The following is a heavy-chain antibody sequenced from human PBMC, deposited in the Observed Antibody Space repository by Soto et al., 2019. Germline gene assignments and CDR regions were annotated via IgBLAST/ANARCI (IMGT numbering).Heavy chain of an antibody. Sequence: PSETLSLTCNVSGGSISTYYWTWIRQPPGRGLEWIGHIYSSGRANYNPSVQSRVTISLDTSKNHFSLNLSSVTAADTAVYYCAGMSFTGFGELFDTFYFSGMDVWGQGTTVTVSS. D-gene: IGHD3-3*01. CDR1: GGSISTYY. CDR2: IYSSGRA. V-gene: IGHV4-59*01. CDR3: AGMSFTGFGELFDTFYFSGMDV. J-gene: IGHJ6*02.